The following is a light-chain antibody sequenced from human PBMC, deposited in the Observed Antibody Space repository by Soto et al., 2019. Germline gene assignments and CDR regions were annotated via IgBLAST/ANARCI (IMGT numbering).Light chain of an antibody. Sequence: IQLTQSPSSLSASVGDRVTITCRASQGIAVSLAWYQQKPGKAPKLLIYDASDLETGVPSRFSGSGSGTGFTFTISSLQPEDFATYYCQQYESLPLTFGQGTRLEIK. CDR1: QGIAVS. V-gene: IGKV1-33*01. CDR3: QQYESLPLT. J-gene: IGKJ5*01. CDR2: DAS.